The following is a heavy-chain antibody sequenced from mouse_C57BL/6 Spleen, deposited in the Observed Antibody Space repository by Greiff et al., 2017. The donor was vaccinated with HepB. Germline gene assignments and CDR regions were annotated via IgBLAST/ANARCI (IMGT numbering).Heavy chain of an antibody. CDR2: IDPSDSYT. Sequence: QVQLQQSGAELVRPGTSVKLSCKASGYTFTSYWMHWVKQRPGQGLEWIGVIDPSDSYTNYNQKFKGKATLTVDTSSSTAYMQLSSLTSEDSAVYYCARSGGLRGYAMDYWGQGTSVTVSS. CDR1: GYTFTSYW. J-gene: IGHJ4*01. D-gene: IGHD2-4*01. CDR3: ARSGGLRGYAMDY. V-gene: IGHV1-59*01.